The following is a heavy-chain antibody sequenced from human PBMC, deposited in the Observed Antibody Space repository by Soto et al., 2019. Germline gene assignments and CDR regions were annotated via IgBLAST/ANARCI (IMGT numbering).Heavy chain of an antibody. CDR1: GGSLSGYF. Sequence: QVHLAQWGAGLLKPSETLSLTCAVYGGSLSGYFWSWVRQPPGKGLAWIGEINHSGSTNYNPSLKSRVTISADTSKHQFALRLSSVPAADSGIYYCASYHYYDFWIGSRHYLDVWGRGTTVTVSS. CDR3: ASYHYYDFWIGSRHYLDV. D-gene: IGHD3-3*01. V-gene: IGHV4-34*01. CDR2: INHSGST. J-gene: IGHJ6*03.